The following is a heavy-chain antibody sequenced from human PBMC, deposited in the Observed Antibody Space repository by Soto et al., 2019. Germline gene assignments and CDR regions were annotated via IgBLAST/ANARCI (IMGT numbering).Heavy chain of an antibody. CDR2: ISSSGSTI. J-gene: IGHJ4*01. Sequence: GGSLRLSCAASGFTFSSYEMIWVRQAPGKGLEWVSYISSSGSTIYYADSVKGRFTISRDNAKNSLYLQMNSLRAEDTAVYYCARAPLGYCSSTSCYLPQSFDDWGDGTPVTVP. V-gene: IGHV3-48*03. CDR3: ARAPLGYCSSTSCYLPQSFDD. D-gene: IGHD2-2*01. CDR1: GFTFSSYE.